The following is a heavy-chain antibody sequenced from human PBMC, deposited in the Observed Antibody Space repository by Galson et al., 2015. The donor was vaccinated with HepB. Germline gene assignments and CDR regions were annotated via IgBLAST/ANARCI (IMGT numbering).Heavy chain of an antibody. D-gene: IGHD3-16*01. CDR3: ARGNLWFDY. Sequence: CAISGDSVSSNGAAWSWIRQSPSRDLEWLGRTYYRSKWYNDYAVSVKGRITINPDTSKNQFSLQLNSVTPEDTAVYYCARGNLWFDYWGPGTLVTVSS. V-gene: IGHV6-1*01. CDR1: GDSVSSNGAA. J-gene: IGHJ4*02. CDR2: TYYRSKWYN.